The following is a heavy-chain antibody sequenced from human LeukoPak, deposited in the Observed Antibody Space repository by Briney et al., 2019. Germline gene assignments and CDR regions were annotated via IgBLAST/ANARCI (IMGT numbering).Heavy chain of an antibody. D-gene: IGHD2-8*01. Sequence: GGSLRLSCAASGFTFSSYAMHWVRQAPGKGLEWVAVISYDGSNKYYADSVKGRFTISRDNSKNTLYLQTNSLRAEDTAVYYCARDLFRRRNGVVEGYFDYWGQGTLVTVSS. J-gene: IGHJ4*02. V-gene: IGHV3-30-3*01. CDR2: ISYDGSNK. CDR3: ARDLFRRRNGVVEGYFDY. CDR1: GFTFSSYA.